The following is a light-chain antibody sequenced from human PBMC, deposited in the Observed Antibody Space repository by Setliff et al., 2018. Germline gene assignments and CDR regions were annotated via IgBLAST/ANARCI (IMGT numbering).Light chain of an antibody. CDR2: DVS. CDR1: SSDVCGYNY. CDR3: SSYTTGGTYV. V-gene: IGLV2-14*03. J-gene: IGLJ1*01. Sequence: QSALTQPASVSGSPGQSITISCTGTSSDVCGYNYVSWYQQHPGKAPKFIIYDVSHRPSGVSNRFSGSKSGNTASLTISGLQAEDEADYYCSSYTTGGTYVFGAGTKVTVL.